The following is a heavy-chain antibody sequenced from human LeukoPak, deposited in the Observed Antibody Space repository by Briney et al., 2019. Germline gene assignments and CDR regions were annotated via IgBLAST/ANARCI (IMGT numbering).Heavy chain of an antibody. CDR3: ATHSSGWGYYYYGMDV. D-gene: IGHD6-19*01. CDR1: AFTVSSNY. V-gene: IGHV3-53*01. CDR2: IYSGGST. Sequence: PGGSLRLSCAVSAFTVSSNYMSWVRQAPGKGLEWVSVIYSGGSTYFADSVKGRFTISRDNSNNTLYLQMNSLRAEDTGVYYWATHSSGWGYYYYGMDVWGQGTTVTVSS. J-gene: IGHJ6*02.